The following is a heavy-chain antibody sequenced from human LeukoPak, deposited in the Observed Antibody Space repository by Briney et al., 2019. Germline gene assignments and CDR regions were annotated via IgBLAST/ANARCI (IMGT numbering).Heavy chain of an antibody. CDR1: GGSISSSSYY. CDR3: ARHLPLESQDTLLLWFGEPRSYFDY. D-gene: IGHD3-10*01. V-gene: IGHV4-61*05. J-gene: IGHJ4*02. Sequence: SETLSLTCTVSGGSISSSSYYWGWIRQPPGKGLEWIGYIYYSGSTNYNPSLKSRVTISVDTSKNQFSLKLSSVTAADTAVYYCARHLPLESQDTLLLWFGEPRSYFDYWGQGTLVTVSS. CDR2: IYYSGST.